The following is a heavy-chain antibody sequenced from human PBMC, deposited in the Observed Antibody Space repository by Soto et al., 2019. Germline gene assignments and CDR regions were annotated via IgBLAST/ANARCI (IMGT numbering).Heavy chain of an antibody. D-gene: IGHD2-2*03. V-gene: IGHV1-69*13. Sequence: SVKVSCKASGGTFSSYAISWVRQAPGQGLEWMGGIIPIFGTANYAQKFQGRVTITADESTSTAYMELSSLTSEETAVYYCGSVGYCSSTNCLFYYYHYGMDVWGQGTTVTVSS. CDR1: GGTFSSYA. J-gene: IGHJ6*02. CDR3: GSVGYCSSTNCLFYYYHYGMDV. CDR2: IIPIFGTA.